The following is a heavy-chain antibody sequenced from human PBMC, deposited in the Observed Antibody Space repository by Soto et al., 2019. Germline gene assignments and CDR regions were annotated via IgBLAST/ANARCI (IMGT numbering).Heavy chain of an antibody. J-gene: IGHJ6*02. CDR1: GFTFSSYA. V-gene: IGHV3-23*01. Sequence: EVQLLESGGGLVQPGGSLRLSCAASGFTFSSYAMTWVRQAPGKGLDWVSAISGSGGSTYYAASLKGRFTISRDNSKNTLYLQMNSLTAEDTAVYYCAKGQATFYYYGMDVWGQGTTVTVSS. CDR3: AKGQATFYYYGMDV. CDR2: ISGSGGST.